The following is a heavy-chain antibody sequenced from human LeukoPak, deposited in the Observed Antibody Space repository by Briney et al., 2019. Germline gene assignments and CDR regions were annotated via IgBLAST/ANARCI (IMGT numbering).Heavy chain of an antibody. V-gene: IGHV4-61*02. J-gene: IGHJ4*02. D-gene: IGHD2-2*02. CDR2: IYTSGST. Sequence: SETLSLTCTVSGGSISSGSYYWSWIRQPAGKGLEWIGRIYTSGSTNYNPSLKSRVTISVDTSKNQFSLKLSSVTAADTAVYYCARDGGYCSSTSCYRVFDYWGQGTLVTVSS. CDR1: GGSISSGSYY. CDR3: ARDGGYCSSTSCYRVFDY.